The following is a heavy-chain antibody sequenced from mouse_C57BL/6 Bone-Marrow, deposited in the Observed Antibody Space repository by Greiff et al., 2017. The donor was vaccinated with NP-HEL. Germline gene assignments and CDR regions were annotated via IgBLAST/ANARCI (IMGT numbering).Heavy chain of an antibody. Sequence: DVMLVESGGDLVKPGGSLKLSCAASGFTFSSYGMSWVRQTPDKRLEWVATISSGGSYTYYPDSVEGRFTISRDNAKNTLYLQMSSLKSEDTAMYYCARQGDYDSYYFDYWGQGTTLTVSS. CDR1: GFTFSSYG. CDR3: ARQGDYDSYYFDY. CDR2: ISSGGSYT. V-gene: IGHV5-6*02. D-gene: IGHD2-4*01. J-gene: IGHJ2*01.